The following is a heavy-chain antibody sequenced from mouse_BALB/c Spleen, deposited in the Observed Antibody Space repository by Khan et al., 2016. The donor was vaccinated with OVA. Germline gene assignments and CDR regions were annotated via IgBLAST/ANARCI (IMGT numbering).Heavy chain of an antibody. Sequence: EVQLQESGPGLVKPSQSLSLTCPVTGYSITSDYAWNWIRQFPGNKLEWMGYISYSGNTTYNPSLKSRISITRDTSKNQFFLQLNFVTIEDTATYYCARIQGGDFDYWGQGTTLTVSS. D-gene: IGHD3-2*02. J-gene: IGHJ2*01. CDR3: ARIQGGDFDY. V-gene: IGHV3-2*02. CDR1: GYSITSDYA. CDR2: ISYSGNT.